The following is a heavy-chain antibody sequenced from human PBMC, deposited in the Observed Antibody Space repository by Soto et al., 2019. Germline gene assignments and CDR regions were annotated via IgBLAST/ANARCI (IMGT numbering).Heavy chain of an antibody. CDR3: TRHAIIPKLQYSIDV. V-gene: IGHV4-59*01. CDR1: GGSISGYY. D-gene: IGHD1-1*01. J-gene: IGHJ6*02. Sequence: SETLSLTCTVSGGSISGYYWSWIRQPPGKGLEWIGYIFYRGNTLYNPSLQSRVTISVDTSKNQFFLGLTSVTAADTAVYYCTRHAIIPKLQYSIDVWGQGASVTVSS. CDR2: IFYRGNT.